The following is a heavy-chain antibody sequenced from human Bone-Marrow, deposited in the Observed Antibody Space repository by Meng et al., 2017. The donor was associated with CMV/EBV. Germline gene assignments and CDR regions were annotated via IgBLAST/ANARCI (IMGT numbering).Heavy chain of an antibody. CDR1: GGSVSSNSAA. J-gene: IGHJ5*02. CDR3: ARESAIVVVPAARGNWFDP. V-gene: IGHV6-1*01. D-gene: IGHD2-2*01. CDR2: TYFRSKWYN. Sequence: SETLSLTCAISGGSVSSNSAAWNWIRQSPSRGLEWLGRTYFRSKWYNDYAVSVKSRITINPDTSKNQFSLQLNSVTPEDTAVYYCARESAIVVVPAARGNWFDPWGQGTLVTVPS.